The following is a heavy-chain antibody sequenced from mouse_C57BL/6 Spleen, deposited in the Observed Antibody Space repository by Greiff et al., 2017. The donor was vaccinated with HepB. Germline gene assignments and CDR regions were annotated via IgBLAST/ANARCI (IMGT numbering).Heavy chain of an antibody. Sequence: EVQLQESGPGMVKPSQSLSLTCTVTGYSITSGYDWHWIRHFPGNKLEWMGYISYSGSTNYNPSLKSRISITHDTSKNHFFLKLNSVTTEDTATYYCARYGNYGYFDVWGTGTTVTVSS. CDR3: ARYGNYGYFDV. J-gene: IGHJ1*03. CDR2: ISYSGST. D-gene: IGHD2-1*01. V-gene: IGHV3-1*01. CDR1: GYSITSGYD.